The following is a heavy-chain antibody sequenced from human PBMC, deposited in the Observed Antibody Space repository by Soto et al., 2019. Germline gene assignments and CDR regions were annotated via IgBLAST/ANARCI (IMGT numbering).Heavy chain of an antibody. CDR2: ISAYNGNT. D-gene: IGHD3-22*01. V-gene: IGHV1-18*01. J-gene: IGHJ4*02. CDR3: ARGRGWEGDDVYYSSGFYYFDY. Sequence: QVQLVQSGAEMKKPGASVKVSCKASGYTFTSYGISWVRQAPGQGLEWMGWISAYNGNTNYAQKLQGRVTMTTDTSTGTGYLGLRSLRSDATAVYYCARGRGWEGDDVYYSSGFYYFDYWGQGSLV. CDR1: GYTFTSYG.